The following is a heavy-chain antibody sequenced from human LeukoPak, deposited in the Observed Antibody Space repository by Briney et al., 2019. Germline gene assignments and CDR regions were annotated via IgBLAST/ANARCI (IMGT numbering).Heavy chain of an antibody. CDR2: IWYDGSNK. CDR3: ARDRVGAKAFDY. CDR1: GFTFSSYG. V-gene: IGHV3-33*08. J-gene: IGHJ4*02. D-gene: IGHD1-26*01. Sequence: QPGGSLRLSCAASGFTFSSYGMHWVRQAPGKGLEWVAVIWYDGSNKYYADSVKGRFTISRDNSKNTLYLQMNSLRAEDTAVYYCARDRVGAKAFDYWGQGTLVTVSS.